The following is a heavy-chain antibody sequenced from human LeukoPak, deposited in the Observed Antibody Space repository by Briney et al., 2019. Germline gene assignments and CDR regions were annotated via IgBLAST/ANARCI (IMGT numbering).Heavy chain of an antibody. CDR1: GNSISNYA. V-gene: IGHV1-69*13. CDR3: TTRACHAGGCSSSFYYYYGLHF. CDR2: IIPIFGTA. D-gene: IGHD3-16*01. J-gene: IGHJ6*02. Sequence: SVKVSCKASGNSISNYAVSWVRQAPGQGFEWMGGIIPIFGTADYAQKFQGRVTITADQSTSTTYMALGSLKSEDTATYYCTTRACHAGGCSSSFYYYYGLHFWGQGTTVSVSS.